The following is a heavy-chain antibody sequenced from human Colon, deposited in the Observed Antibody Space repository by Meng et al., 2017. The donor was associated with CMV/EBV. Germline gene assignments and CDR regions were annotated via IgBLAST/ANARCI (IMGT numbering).Heavy chain of an antibody. Sequence: GGSLRLSCTGSGFTFSNYAMNWVRQAPGKGLEWVSSISSSSSYIYYADSVKGRFTISRDNAKNSLYLQMNSLRAEDTAVYYCARLDMGVGAIDYWGQGTLVTVSS. V-gene: IGHV3-21*01. D-gene: IGHD1-26*01. CDR3: ARLDMGVGAIDY. J-gene: IGHJ4*02. CDR2: ISSSSSYI. CDR1: GFTFSNYA.